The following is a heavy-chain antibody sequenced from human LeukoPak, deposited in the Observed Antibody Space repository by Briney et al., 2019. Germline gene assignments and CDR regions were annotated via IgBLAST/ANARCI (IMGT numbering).Heavy chain of an antibody. D-gene: IGHD2-2*01. V-gene: IGHV4-38-2*01. CDR1: GFTFSSYA. CDR3: ASPELHCSSTSCANNLEYFQH. J-gene: IGHJ1*01. Sequence: GSLRLSCAASGFTFSSYAMSWIRQPPGKGLEWIGSIYHSGSTYYNPSLKSRVTISVDTSKNQFSLKLSSVTAADTAVYYCASPELHCSSTSCANNLEYFQHWGQGTLVTVSS. CDR2: IYHSGST.